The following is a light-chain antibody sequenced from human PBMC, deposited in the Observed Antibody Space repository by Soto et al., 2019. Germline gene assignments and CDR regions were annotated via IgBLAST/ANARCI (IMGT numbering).Light chain of an antibody. Sequence: QSALTQPASVSGSPGQSITISCTGTSSDVGGYNYVSWYQQRPGKAPKLMIYDVNNRPSGVSNRFSASKSGNTASLTISGLQDEDEAYYYCSSYSSTTTRVFGGGTKLTVL. CDR3: SSYSSTTTRV. CDR2: DVN. V-gene: IGLV2-14*01. J-gene: IGLJ3*02. CDR1: SSDVGGYNY.